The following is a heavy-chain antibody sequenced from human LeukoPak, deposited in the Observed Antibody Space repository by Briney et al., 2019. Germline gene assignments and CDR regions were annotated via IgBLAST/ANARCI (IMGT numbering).Heavy chain of an antibody. CDR1: GFTFSGSA. CDR2: IRSKAHTYAT. D-gene: IGHD3-22*01. Sequence: GGSLKLSCAASGFTFSGSAMHWVRQASGKGLEWVGRIRSKAHTYATSYAASVKGRFTISRDDSKNTAYLQMDSLKTEDMAVYYCRSTSGYDNSGSSDAFDIWGQGTMVTVSS. J-gene: IGHJ3*02. CDR3: RSTSGYDNSGSSDAFDI. V-gene: IGHV3-73*01.